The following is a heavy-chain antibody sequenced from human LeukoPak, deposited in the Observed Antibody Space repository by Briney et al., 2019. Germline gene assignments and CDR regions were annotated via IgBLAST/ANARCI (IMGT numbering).Heavy chain of an antibody. J-gene: IGHJ3*02. CDR2: ISSSGSTI. Sequence: PGGSLRLSCAASGFTFSDNYMSWIRQAPGKGLEWVSYISSSGSTIYYADFVKGRFTIYSDNAKNSLHLQMNSLRVEDTAVYYCARVRSGYYHDAFDIWGQGTMVTVSS. V-gene: IGHV3-11*04. D-gene: IGHD3-22*01. CDR3: ARVRSGYYHDAFDI. CDR1: GFTFSDNY.